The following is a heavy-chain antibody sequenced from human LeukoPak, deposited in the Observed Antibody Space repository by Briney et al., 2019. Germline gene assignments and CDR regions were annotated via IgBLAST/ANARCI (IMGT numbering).Heavy chain of an antibody. CDR2: ISGSSSDT. J-gene: IGHJ4*02. V-gene: IGHV3-11*06. CDR3: ARVPPDSSWYPIDY. D-gene: IGHD6-13*01. Sequence: GGSLRLSCAASGFTFSDYYMSWIRQAPGKGLEWVSYISGSSSDTNYADSVKGRFTISRDNTKNSVYLQMNSLRAEDTAVYYCARVPPDSSWYPIDYWGQGTLVTVSS. CDR1: GFTFSDYY.